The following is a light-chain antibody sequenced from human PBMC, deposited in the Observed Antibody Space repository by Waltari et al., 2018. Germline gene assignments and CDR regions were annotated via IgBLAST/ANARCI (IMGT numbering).Light chain of an antibody. CDR3: QQYDRSPET. J-gene: IGKJ2*01. CDR2: GAS. CDR1: QSVTSNY. V-gene: IGKV3-20*01. Sequence: EIVLTQSPGTLSLSPGERATLSCRASQSVTSNYLAWYQQRPGQAPRLLIYGASNRATGIPDRFSGSGSGTDFSLTINRLEPEDFEVYYCQQYDRSPETFGQGTKLEIK.